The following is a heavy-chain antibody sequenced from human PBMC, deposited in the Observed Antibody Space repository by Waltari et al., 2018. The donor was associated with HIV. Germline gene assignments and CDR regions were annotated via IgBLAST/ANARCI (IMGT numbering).Heavy chain of an antibody. Sequence: QVQLVQSGAEVKKPGSSVKVSCKASGGSVSSSVMSWVRQAPGQGLEWMGAIIPLFGEANYAQKFQGRLTITADESTSTAYMELSSLRSEDTAVYYCARVPDRSGYQRYAMDVWGQGTTVTVS. CDR1: GGSVSSSV. V-gene: IGHV1-69*01. CDR3: ARVPDRSGYQRYAMDV. D-gene: IGHD3-22*01. J-gene: IGHJ6*02. CDR2: IIPLFGEA.